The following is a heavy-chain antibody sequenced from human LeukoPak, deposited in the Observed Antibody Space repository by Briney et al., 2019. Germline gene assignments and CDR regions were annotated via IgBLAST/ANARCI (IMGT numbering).Heavy chain of an antibody. Sequence: GGSLRLSCAASGFTFSSYSMNWVRQAPGKGLEWVSHITASDTAMFYADSVKGRFTISRDNAKNSLYLQMNSLRDEDTAVYYCASSGSYRFDYWGQGTLVTVSS. CDR1: GFTFSSYS. CDR2: ITASDTAM. J-gene: IGHJ4*02. CDR3: ASSGSYRFDY. D-gene: IGHD1-26*01. V-gene: IGHV3-48*02.